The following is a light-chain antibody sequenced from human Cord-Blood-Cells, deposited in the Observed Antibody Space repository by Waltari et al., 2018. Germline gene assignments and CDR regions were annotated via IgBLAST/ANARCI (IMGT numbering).Light chain of an antibody. CDR1: SSDVGSYNL. V-gene: IGLV2-23*01. CDR3: CSYAGSSTLV. Sequence: QSALTQPASVSGPPGQSITISCTGTSSDVGSYNLVSWYQQHPGKAPQLMVYEGSKRPSGVSNRFSGSKSDNTASLTISGLQAEDEADYYCCSYAGSSTLVFGGGTKLTVL. J-gene: IGLJ3*02. CDR2: EGS.